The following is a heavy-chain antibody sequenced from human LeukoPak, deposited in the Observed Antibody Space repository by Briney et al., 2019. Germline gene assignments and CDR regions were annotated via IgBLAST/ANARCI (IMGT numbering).Heavy chain of an antibody. D-gene: IGHD5-18*01. CDR2: IYSGGST. V-gene: IGHV3-53*01. CDR3: ATSGYSYGYGYAFDI. J-gene: IGHJ3*02. Sequence: GGSLRLSCAASGFTVSSNYMSWVRQAPGKGLEWVSVIYSGGSTYYADSVKGRFTISRDNSKNTLYLQMNSLRAEDTAVYYCATSGYSYGYGYAFDIWGQGTMVTVSS. CDR1: GFTVSSNY.